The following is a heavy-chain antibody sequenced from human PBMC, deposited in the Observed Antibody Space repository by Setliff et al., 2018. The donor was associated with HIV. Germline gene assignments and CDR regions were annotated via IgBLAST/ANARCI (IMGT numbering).Heavy chain of an antibody. CDR3: ARDQQWLVRYYYYYYMDV. D-gene: IGHD6-19*01. Sequence: PGGSLRLSCAASGFTFSSYWMSGVRQAPGKGLEWVANIKQDGSEKYYVDSVKGRFNFSRDNAKNSLYLQMNSLRAEDTAVYYCARDQQWLVRYYYYYYMDVWGKGTTVTVSS. CDR2: IKQDGSEK. CDR1: GFTFSSYW. J-gene: IGHJ6*03. V-gene: IGHV3-7*01.